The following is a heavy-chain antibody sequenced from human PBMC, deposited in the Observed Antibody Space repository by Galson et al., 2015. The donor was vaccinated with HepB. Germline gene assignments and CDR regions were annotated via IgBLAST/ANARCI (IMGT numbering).Heavy chain of an antibody. D-gene: IGHD2-15*01. CDR3: ARSPIGYCSGGSCYEDY. J-gene: IGHJ4*02. Sequence: SVKVSCKASGYTFSTYSITWVRQAPGQGLEWMGWISPYNRNTDYARKFQGRVTMTTDISTSTAYMELRSLRSDDTAVYYCARSPIGYCSGGSCYEDYWGQGTLVTVS. CDR2: ISPYNRNT. CDR1: GYTFSTYS. V-gene: IGHV1-18*01.